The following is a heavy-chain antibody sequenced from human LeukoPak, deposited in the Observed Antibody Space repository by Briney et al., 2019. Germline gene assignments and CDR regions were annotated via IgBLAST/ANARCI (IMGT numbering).Heavy chain of an antibody. CDR1: GFTFGDYA. J-gene: IGHJ3*02. Sequence: GGSLRLSCTASGFTFGDYAMSWVRQAPGKGLEWVANIKQDGSEKYYVESVKGRFTISRDNAKDSLFLQMNSLRAEDTAVYYCARGVVPIWGSAFDIWGQGTMVTVSS. D-gene: IGHD2-15*01. V-gene: IGHV3-7*01. CDR2: IKQDGSEK. CDR3: ARGVVPIWGSAFDI.